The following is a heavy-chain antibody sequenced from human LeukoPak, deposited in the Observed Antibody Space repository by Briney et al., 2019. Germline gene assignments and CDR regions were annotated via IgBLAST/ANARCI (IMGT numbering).Heavy chain of an antibody. CDR3: ETYDGAD. J-gene: IGHJ4*02. CDR2: ISAGGSTP. D-gene: IGHD3-16*01. V-gene: IGHV3-23*01. Sequence: GGSLRLSCAASGFSFSTYALSWVRQAPGKGLEWVSAISAGGSTPYYADSVKGRFTISRDNFNNTLYLQVSSLRAEDTATYYCETYDGADWGQETLVTVSS. CDR1: GFSFSTYA.